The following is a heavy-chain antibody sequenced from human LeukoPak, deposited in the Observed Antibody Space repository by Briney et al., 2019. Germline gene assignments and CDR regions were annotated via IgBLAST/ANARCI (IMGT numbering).Heavy chain of an antibody. D-gene: IGHD6-13*01. CDR1: GYSFMRFG. CDR3: ARDWGFYSSSWTNWFDP. J-gene: IGHJ5*02. V-gene: IGHV1-18*01. CDR2: SSAYNGNT. Sequence: ASVKVSCKASGYSFMRFGISWVRQAPGQGLEWMGWSSAYNGNTNYAQKLQGRVTMTTDTSTSTAYMELRSLRSDDTAVYYCARDWGFYSSSWTNWFDPWGQGNPGHRLL.